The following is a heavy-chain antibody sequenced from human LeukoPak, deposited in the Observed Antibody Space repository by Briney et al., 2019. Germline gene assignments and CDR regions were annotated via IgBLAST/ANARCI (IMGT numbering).Heavy chain of an antibody. J-gene: IGHJ4*02. D-gene: IGHD3-10*01. Sequence: GSLRLSCAGTGFSFSSYTMNWVRQAPGKGLEWVSSISSSSSYIYYADSVKGRFTISRDNAQKSLYLQMNSLRVEDTAVYYCARDGHYGSGSYYPYWGQGTLVTVSS. V-gene: IGHV3-21*01. CDR3: ARDGHYGSGSYYPY. CDR1: GFSFSSYT. CDR2: ISSSSSYI.